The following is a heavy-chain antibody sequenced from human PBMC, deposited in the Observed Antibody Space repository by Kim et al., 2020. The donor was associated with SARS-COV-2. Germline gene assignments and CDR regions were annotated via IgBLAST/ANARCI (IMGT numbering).Heavy chain of an antibody. CDR3: TKPRAWANTFDV. D-gene: IGHD2-8*01. Sequence: FFHPPPRSRLTMSQDTSKNQFSLRLSSVTAADTAVYYCTKPRAWANTFDVWGRGTMVTVSS. V-gene: IGHV4-39*01. J-gene: IGHJ3*01.